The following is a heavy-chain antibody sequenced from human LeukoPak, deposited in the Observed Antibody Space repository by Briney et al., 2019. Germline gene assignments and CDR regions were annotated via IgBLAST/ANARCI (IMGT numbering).Heavy chain of an antibody. J-gene: IGHJ3*02. CDR1: GFTFSSYW. V-gene: IGHV3-7*01. CDR2: IKQDGSET. CDR3: ARGWVRHAFDI. D-gene: IGHD4/OR15-4a*01. Sequence: AGGSLRLSCAASGFTFSSYWMNWVRQAPGKGLEWVAANIKQDGSETYYVDSVKGRFTISRDNAKHSLYLQMNSLRDEDTALYYCARGWVRHAFDIWGQGTMVTVSS.